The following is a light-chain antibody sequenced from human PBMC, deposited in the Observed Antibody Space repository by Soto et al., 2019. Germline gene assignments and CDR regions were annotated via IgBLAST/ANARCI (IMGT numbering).Light chain of an antibody. V-gene: IGKV3-15*01. J-gene: IGKJ1*01. CDR3: QQYHNWWT. Sequence: IVMTQSPATLSVSPGERATLSCRASQSLRSNLAWYQQKPGQAPRLLIYAASTRATGIPARFSGSGSGTEFTLTISSLQSEDFAVYYCQQYHNWWTFGQGTKVEI. CDR2: AAS. CDR1: QSLRSN.